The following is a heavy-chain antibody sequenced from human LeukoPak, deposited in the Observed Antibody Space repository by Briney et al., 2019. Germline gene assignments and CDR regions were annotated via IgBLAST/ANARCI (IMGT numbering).Heavy chain of an antibody. J-gene: IGHJ4*02. Sequence: PSETLSLTCAVYGGSFSGYYWSWIRQPPGKGLEWIGYISYSGITNYNPSLKSRVTISVDTSKNQISLKLSSVTAADTAVYYCARDVYGGPPSYWGQGTLVTVSS. CDR2: ISYSGIT. V-gene: IGHV4-59*01. CDR1: GGSFSGYY. D-gene: IGHD4-23*01. CDR3: ARDVYGGPPSY.